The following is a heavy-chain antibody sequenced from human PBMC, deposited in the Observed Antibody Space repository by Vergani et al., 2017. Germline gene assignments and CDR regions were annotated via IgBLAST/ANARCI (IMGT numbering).Heavy chain of an antibody. V-gene: IGHV2-5*04. CDR3: VYRKTECGTTGCFYPFYYYYYMDV. Sequence: QITLKESGPTLVKPTQTLTLTCTFSGFSLNTRGVSVAWIRQPPGKALDWLALLYWNDDQHYSPSLNNRVTITKDTSQNQVVLTMTNMDYVDTGTYYCVYRKTECGTTGCFYPFYYYYYMDVWGKGTTVTVSS. CDR1: GFSLNTRGVS. D-gene: IGHD1-7*01. J-gene: IGHJ6*03. CDR2: LYWNDDQ.